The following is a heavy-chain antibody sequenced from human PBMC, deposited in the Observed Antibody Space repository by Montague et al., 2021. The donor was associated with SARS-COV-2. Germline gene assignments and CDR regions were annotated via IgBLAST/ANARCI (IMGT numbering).Heavy chain of an antibody. CDR1: GGSISSSSYY. D-gene: IGHD1-26*01. V-gene: IGHV4-39*01. Sequence: SETLSLTCTVSGGSISSSSYYWGWIRQPPGQGLVWIGSIYYSGSTYYNPSLKSRVTISVDTSKNQFALKLSSVTAADTAVYYCVELVGAVDYWGQGTLVTVSS. CDR3: VELVGAVDY. J-gene: IGHJ4*02. CDR2: IYYSGST.